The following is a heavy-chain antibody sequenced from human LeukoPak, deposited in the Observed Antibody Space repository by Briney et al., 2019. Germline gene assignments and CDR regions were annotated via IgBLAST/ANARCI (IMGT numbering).Heavy chain of an antibody. J-gene: IGHJ4*02. V-gene: IGHV3-21*01. CDR1: GFILSSYT. CDR3: WRDSPYDASL. D-gene: IGHD3-16*01. Sequence: TGGSLRLSCAASGFILSSYTIYWVRQAPGKGLEWVSSITSSPNDMHYADSLRGRFTVSRDNANNSLHLQVDSLRVEDTAVYYCWRDSPYDASLWGQGTLVTVSS. CDR2: ITSSPNDM.